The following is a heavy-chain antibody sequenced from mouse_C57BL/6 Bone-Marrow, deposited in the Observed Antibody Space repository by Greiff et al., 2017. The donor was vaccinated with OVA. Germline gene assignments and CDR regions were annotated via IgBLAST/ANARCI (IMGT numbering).Heavy chain of an antibody. V-gene: IGHV5-12*01. D-gene: IGHD4-1*01. J-gene: IGHJ2*01. CDR3: ARQGTGGLFDY. CDR2: ISNGGGST. CDR1: GFTFSDYY. Sequence: EVKLMESGGGLVQPGGSLKLSCAASGFTFSDYYMYWVRQTPEKRLEWVAYISNGGGSTYYPDTVKGRFTISRDNAKNTLYLQMSRLKSEDTAMYYCARQGTGGLFDYWGQGTTLTVSS.